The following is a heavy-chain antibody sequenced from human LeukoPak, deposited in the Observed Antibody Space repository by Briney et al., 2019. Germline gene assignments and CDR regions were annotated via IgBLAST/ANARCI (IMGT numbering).Heavy chain of an antibody. J-gene: IGHJ4*02. Sequence: PGGSLRLSCAASGFTFSGYAMSWVRQAPGMGLEWVSAISGSGGSTSYADSVKGRFTISRDNSKNTLYLQINSLRADDTAVYYCAKGGGRELLAYYFDYWGQGTLVTVSS. CDR3: AKGGGRELLAYYFDY. D-gene: IGHD1-26*01. CDR2: ISGSGGST. V-gene: IGHV3-23*01. CDR1: GFTFSGYA.